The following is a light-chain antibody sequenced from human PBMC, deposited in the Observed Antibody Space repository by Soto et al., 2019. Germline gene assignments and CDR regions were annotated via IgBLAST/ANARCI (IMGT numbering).Light chain of an antibody. V-gene: IGKV4-1*01. CDR1: HSVLYSSNNKNS. CDR2: WAS. Sequence: DIVKPESPDPLAVSLVRTAQVTXYSSHSVLYSSNNKNSLAWYQQIPGQPPNLLIYWASTRDSGVPDRFSGSGSGTAFTLTISSLQAEDVAVYYCQQYYSTPITFGQGTRLEIK. J-gene: IGKJ5*01. CDR3: QQYYSTPIT.